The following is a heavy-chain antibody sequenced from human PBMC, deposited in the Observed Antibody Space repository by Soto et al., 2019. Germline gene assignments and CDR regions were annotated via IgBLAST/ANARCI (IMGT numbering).Heavy chain of an antibody. CDR2: IIPIFGTA. V-gene: IGHV1-69*13. Sequence: SVKVSCKASGGTFSSYAISWVRQAPGQGLEWMGGIIPIFGTANYAQKFQGRVTITADESTGTAYMELSSLRSEDTAVYYCATGVPAPFRDYWYFDLWGRGTLVTVSS. J-gene: IGHJ2*01. CDR3: ATGVPAPFRDYWYFDL. CDR1: GGTFSSYA. D-gene: IGHD3-10*02.